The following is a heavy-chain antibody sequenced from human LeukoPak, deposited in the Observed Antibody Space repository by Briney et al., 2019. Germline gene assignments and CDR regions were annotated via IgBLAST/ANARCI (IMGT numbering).Heavy chain of an antibody. J-gene: IGHJ4*02. V-gene: IGHV3-30*02. CDR1: GFTFSSYG. D-gene: IGHD3-22*01. CDR2: IRYDGSNR. CDR3: AKSDSSGYYGAGRGLDY. Sequence: PGGSLRLSCAASGFTFSSYGMHWVRQAPGKGLEGVAFIRYDGSNRYYADSVKGRFTISRDNSKNTLYLQMNSLRAEDTAVYYCAKSDSSGYYGAGRGLDYWGQGTLVTVSS.